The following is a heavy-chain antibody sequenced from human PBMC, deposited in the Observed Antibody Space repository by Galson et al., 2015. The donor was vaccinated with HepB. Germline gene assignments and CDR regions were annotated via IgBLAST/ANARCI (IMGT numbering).Heavy chain of an antibody. V-gene: IGHV3-48*02. CDR3: ARDRRRLDYYDSSGYPFDY. Sequence: SLRLSCAASGFTFRTYSMNWVRQAPGKGLQWVSYISGSGGTEYYADSVQGRFTISRDNAKNSLFLQMNSLRDEDTAVYYCARDRRRLDYYDSSGYPFDYWGQGTLVTVSS. CDR2: ISGSGGTE. D-gene: IGHD3-22*01. J-gene: IGHJ4*02. CDR1: GFTFRTYS.